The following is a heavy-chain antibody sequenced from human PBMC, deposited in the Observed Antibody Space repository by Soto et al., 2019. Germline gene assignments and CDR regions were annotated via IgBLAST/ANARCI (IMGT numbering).Heavy chain of an antibody. V-gene: IGHV3-49*03. CDR2: IRSKTYGGTT. J-gene: IGHJ6*03. CDR1: GFTFGDDT. CDR3: TRVSLYDDFLSGYSLPYYYYYMDV. D-gene: IGHD3-3*01. Sequence: GGSLRLSCTASGFTFGDDTMSWFRRAPEKGQEWVGFIRSKTYGGTTEYAASVKSRFTISRDDSKSIAYLQMNSLKTEDTAVYYCTRVSLYDDFLSGYSLPYYYYYMDVLGKGTTVTVS.